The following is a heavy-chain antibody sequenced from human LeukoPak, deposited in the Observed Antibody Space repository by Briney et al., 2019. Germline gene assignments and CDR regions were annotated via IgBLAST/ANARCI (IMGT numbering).Heavy chain of an antibody. V-gene: IGHV1-2*02. D-gene: IGHD2-8*02. CDR3: ARGFLAVVYAAFDY. CDR1: GYTFTGYY. J-gene: IGHJ4*02. Sequence: ASVKVSCKASGYTFTGYYMHWVRQAPGQGLEWMGWINPNSGGTNYAQKFQGRVTMTRDTSISTAYMELSRLRSDDTAVYYCARGFLAVVYAAFDYWGQGTRVTVSS. CDR2: INPNSGGT.